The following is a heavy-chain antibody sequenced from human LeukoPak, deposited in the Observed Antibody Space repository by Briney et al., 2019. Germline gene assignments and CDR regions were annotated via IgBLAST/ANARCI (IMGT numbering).Heavy chain of an antibody. CDR3: AGDRYSSSSGLGWFDP. D-gene: IGHD6-6*01. J-gene: IGHJ5*02. CDR2: IYSGGST. Sequence: GGSLRLSCAASGFTVGSNYMSWVRQAPGKGLEWVSVIYSGGSTYYADSVKGRFTISRDNSKNTLYLQMNSLRAEDTAVYYCAGDRYSSSSGLGWFDPWGQGTLVTVSS. CDR1: GFTVGSNY. V-gene: IGHV3-53*01.